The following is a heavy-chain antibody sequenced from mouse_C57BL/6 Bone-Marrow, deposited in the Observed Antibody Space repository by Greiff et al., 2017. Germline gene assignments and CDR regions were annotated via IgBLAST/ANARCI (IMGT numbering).Heavy chain of an antibody. CDR3: ARDLDYAMDY. J-gene: IGHJ4*01. CDR1: GYTFTDYY. CDR2: INPYNGGT. V-gene: IGHV1-19*01. Sequence: LQQSGPVLVKPGASVKMSCKASGYTFTDYYMNWVKQSHGKSLEWIGVINPYNGGTSYNQKFKGKATLTVDKSSSTAYMELNSLTSEDSAVYYCARDLDYAMDYWGQGTSVTVSS.